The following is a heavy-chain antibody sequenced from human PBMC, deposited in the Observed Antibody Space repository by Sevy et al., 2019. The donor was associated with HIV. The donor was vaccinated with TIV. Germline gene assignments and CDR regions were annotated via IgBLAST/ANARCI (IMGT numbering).Heavy chain of an antibody. CDR2: IYYSGST. D-gene: IGHD3-22*01. CDR1: GGSISSYY. J-gene: IGHJ3*02. Sequence: SETLSLTCTVSGGSISSYYWSWIRQPPGKGLEWIGYIYYSGSTNYNPSLKSRVTISVDTSKNQFSLKLSSVTAADTAVYYWARGWNYYDSSGYYSRGGAFDIWGQGTMVTVSS. CDR3: ARGWNYYDSSGYYSRGGAFDI. V-gene: IGHV4-59*01.